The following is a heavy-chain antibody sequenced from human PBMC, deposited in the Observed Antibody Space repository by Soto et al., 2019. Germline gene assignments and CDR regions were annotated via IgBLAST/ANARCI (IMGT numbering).Heavy chain of an antibody. V-gene: IGHV3-53*02. CDR1: GFSVSSDY. J-gene: IGHJ3*02. D-gene: IGHD3-3*01. Sequence: DVQLVETGGGLIQPGGSLRLSCAASGFSVSSDYMNWVRQDPGKGLEWVSVIYRGGSTYYADSVRGRFTNSRDNSENTLFLQMNSLRAEDTAVYYCARATEWNALDIWGQGTMVTVSS. CDR3: ARATEWNALDI. CDR2: IYRGGST.